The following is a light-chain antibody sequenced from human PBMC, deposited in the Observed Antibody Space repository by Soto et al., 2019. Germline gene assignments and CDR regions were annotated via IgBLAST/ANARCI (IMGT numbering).Light chain of an antibody. J-gene: IGKJ2*01. CDR1: QSISSW. CDR3: QQCNSNPST. V-gene: IGKV1-5*01. CDR2: DAS. Sequence: DIQMTQSPSTLSASVGDRVTITCRASQSISSWLAWYQQKPGKAPKLLIYDASSLESWVPSRFSGSGSVTEFTLTISSLQPDNFATYYCQQCNSNPSTFGQGTKLEIK.